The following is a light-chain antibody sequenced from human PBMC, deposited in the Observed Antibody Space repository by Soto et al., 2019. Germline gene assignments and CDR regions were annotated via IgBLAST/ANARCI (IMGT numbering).Light chain of an antibody. Sequence: EIVMTQSPATLSVSPGERASLSCRASQSVGSNLAWYQQTAGQAPRLLIYGASTSATGIPARFSGSGSGTSFTPPISSLPSPDFPVYSYHQHTNWPHPFGQGTKLEIK. CDR1: QSVGSN. CDR2: GAS. J-gene: IGKJ2*01. V-gene: IGKV3-15*01. CDR3: HQHTNWPHP.